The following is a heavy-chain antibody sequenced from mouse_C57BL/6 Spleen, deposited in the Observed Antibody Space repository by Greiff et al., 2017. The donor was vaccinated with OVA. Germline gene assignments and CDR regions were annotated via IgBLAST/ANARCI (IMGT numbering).Heavy chain of an antibody. CDR3: ARGVDGYDGPMDY. CDR1: GYTFTSYW. D-gene: IGHD2-2*01. CDR2: IHPNSGST. Sequence: VQLQQSGAELVKPGASVKLSCKASGYTFTSYWMHWVKQRPGQGLEWIGMIHPNSGSTNYNEKFKSKATLTVDKSSSTAYMQLSSLTSEDSAVYYCARGVDGYDGPMDYWGQGTSVTVSS. V-gene: IGHV1-64*01. J-gene: IGHJ4*01.